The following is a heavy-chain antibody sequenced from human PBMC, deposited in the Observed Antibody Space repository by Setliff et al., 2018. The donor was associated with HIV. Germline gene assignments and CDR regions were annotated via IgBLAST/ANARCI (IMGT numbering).Heavy chain of an antibody. V-gene: IGHV4-39*07. J-gene: IGHJ4*02. D-gene: IGHD3-22*01. CDR2: IYYSGST. Sequence: KPSETLSLTCTVSGGSFSSSSYYWGWIRQPPGKGLEWIGNIYYSGSTYYYPSLRSRVTTPKDTSKNQFSLHLTSVTAADTAVYYCARDTYDSRGYFFGYWGQGTLVTVSS. CDR3: ARDTYDSRGYFFGY. CDR1: GGSFSSSSYY.